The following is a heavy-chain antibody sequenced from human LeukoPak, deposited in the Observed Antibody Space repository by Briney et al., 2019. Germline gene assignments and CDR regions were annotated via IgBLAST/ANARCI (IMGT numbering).Heavy chain of an antibody. CDR1: GGSMSSSSYY. D-gene: IGHD3-10*01. CDR3: ARTYGSGSYYPFDY. Sequence: SETLSLTCTVSGGSMSSSSYYWGWIRQPPGKGLEWIGTFSYSGSTYYNPSLRSRVTISVDTSKNQFSLKLSSVTAADTAVYYCARTYGSGSYYPFDYWGQGTLVTVSS. V-gene: IGHV4-39*07. CDR2: FSYSGST. J-gene: IGHJ4*02.